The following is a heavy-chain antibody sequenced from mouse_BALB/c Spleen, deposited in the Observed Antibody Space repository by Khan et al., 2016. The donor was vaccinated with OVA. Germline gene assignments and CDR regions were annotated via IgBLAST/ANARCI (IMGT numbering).Heavy chain of an antibody. CDR1: GYTFISYT. D-gene: IGHD2-14*01. J-gene: IGHJ3*01. CDR3: VRDGAYHRNDGWFAY. V-gene: IGHV1-4*01. CDR2: ITPSNGYT. Sequence: VPLQESGAELARPGASVKMSCKASGYTFISYTIHWIKKRPGQGLEWIGYITPSNGYTNYNQKFKDKATLTTDKSSTTAYLQLSSLTSDDSAVYNCVRDGAYHRNDGWFAYWGQGTLVTVSA.